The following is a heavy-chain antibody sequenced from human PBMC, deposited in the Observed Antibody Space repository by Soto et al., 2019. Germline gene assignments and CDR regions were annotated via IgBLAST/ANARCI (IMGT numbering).Heavy chain of an antibody. J-gene: IGHJ4*02. CDR3: ASDSSAWFYFDN. D-gene: IGHD6-19*01. CDR2: ICHTRGT. Sequence: QVQLQESGPGLVKPSQTLSLTCTVSGGSITSGTDYWSWLRPLPGKGLEWIGNICHTRGTSYNPFHKSRVIISVGTSTNPSSLKVSSVTAADAAVYLCASDSSAWFYFDNWGQGTLVTVSS. V-gene: IGHV4-31*03. CDR1: GGSITSGTDY.